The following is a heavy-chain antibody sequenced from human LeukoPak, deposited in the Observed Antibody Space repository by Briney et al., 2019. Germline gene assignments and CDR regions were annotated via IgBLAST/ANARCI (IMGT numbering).Heavy chain of an antibody. D-gene: IGHD6-19*01. Sequence: GGSLRLSCAASGFTLNTYGMHWVRQAPGKGLEWVAFIQYDGSIKYYGDSVKGRFTISRDNSKNTLYLQMNSLRAEDTALYYCAKDSGSGWYEAHFDPWGQGTLVTVSS. J-gene: IGHJ5*02. CDR1: GFTLNTYG. V-gene: IGHV3-30*02. CDR3: AKDSGSGWYEAHFDP. CDR2: IQYDGSIK.